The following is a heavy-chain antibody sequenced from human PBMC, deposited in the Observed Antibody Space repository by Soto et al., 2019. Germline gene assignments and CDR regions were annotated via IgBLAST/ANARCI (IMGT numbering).Heavy chain of an antibody. V-gene: IGHV4-39*07. Sequence: SETLSLTCTVSGASISSSSYYWGWTRQPPGKGLVRIGTIYYSGRTYYNPSLKSRGTISVDTSKNQFSLKLTSVTAADTAVYYCARSLVVVTVIPRYWGQGTRVTVSS. J-gene: IGHJ4*02. CDR3: ARSLVVVTVIPRY. CDR1: GASISSSSYY. D-gene: IGHD2-21*02. CDR2: IYYSGRT.